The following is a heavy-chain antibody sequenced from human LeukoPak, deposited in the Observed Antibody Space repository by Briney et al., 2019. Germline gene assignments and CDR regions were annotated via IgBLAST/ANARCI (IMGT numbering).Heavy chain of an antibody. V-gene: IGHV1-69*01. Sequence: ASVKVSCKASGGTFSSYAISWVRQAPGQGLEWMGGIIPIFGTANYAQKFQGRVTITADESTSTAYMELSSLRSEDTAVYYCARVPGAAAGTFPWGYYYYGIDVWGQGTTVTVSS. CDR2: IIPIFGTA. CDR1: GGTFSSYA. CDR3: ARVPGAAAGTFPWGYYYYGIDV. J-gene: IGHJ6*02. D-gene: IGHD6-13*01.